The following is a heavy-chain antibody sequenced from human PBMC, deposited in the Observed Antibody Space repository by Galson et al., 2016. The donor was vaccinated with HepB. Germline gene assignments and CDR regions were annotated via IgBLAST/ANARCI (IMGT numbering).Heavy chain of an antibody. V-gene: IGHV4-38-2*01. CDR1: GYSIRDGYY. D-gene: IGHD3-10*01. CDR2: IYHIGIT. Sequence: SETLSLTCAVSGYSIRDGYYWGWIRQPPGKGLEWIGNIYHIGITYYNPSLKSRVTISVDTSNNRFSLKLNSVSAADTALYYCARVFLIGSGSYHLGYFDNWGQGALVTVSS. J-gene: IGHJ4*03. CDR3: ARVFLIGSGSYHLGYFDN.